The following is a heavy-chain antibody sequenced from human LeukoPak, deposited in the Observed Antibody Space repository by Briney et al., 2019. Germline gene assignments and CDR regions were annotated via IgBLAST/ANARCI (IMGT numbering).Heavy chain of an antibody. Sequence: PGGSLRLSCATSGFTFSGSAMHWVRQAPGKGLEWVGRMRSKTNGFATTYGASVQGRFTISRDDSKNTAYLQMSNLETQDTAVYYCARVKTGYSNHYYYYGMDVWGQGTTVTVSS. CDR2: MRSKTNGFAT. CDR1: GFTFSGSA. CDR3: ARVKTGYSNHYYYYGMDV. V-gene: IGHV3-73*01. J-gene: IGHJ6*02. D-gene: IGHD4-11*01.